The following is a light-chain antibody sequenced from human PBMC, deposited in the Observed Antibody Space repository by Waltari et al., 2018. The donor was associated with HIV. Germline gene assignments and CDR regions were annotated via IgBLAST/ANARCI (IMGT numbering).Light chain of an antibody. CDR2: DAS. CDR3: QQYNNWPPIT. V-gene: IGKV3-15*01. Sequence: EILMTQSPATLSVSPGESATLSCRASHTIRSNLAWYQQKPGQAPRLLLYDASTRATGIPARFSGSGSGTEFTLTITSLQSEDFAVYYCQQYNNWPPITFGQGTRLEIK. J-gene: IGKJ5*01. CDR1: HTIRSN.